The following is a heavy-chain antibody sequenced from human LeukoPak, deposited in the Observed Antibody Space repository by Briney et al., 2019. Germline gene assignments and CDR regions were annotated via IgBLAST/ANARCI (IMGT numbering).Heavy chain of an antibody. CDR1: GFILRNYW. J-gene: IGHJ6*03. CDR2: MKQDGSEK. D-gene: IGHD6-19*01. V-gene: IGHV3-7*01. Sequence: GGSLRLSCAASGFILRNYWMSWVRQAPGKGLESVPNMKQDGSEKYYVDSVKGRFTISRDNAKNSLYLQMNSLRAEDTAVYYCARVWAIAVAAYYYMDVWGKGTTVTISS. CDR3: ARVWAIAVAAYYYMDV.